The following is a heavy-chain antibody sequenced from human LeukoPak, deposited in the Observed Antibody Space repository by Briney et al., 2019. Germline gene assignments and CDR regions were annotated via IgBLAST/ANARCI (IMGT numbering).Heavy chain of an antibody. CDR2: IYSGGNT. J-gene: IGHJ4*02. D-gene: IGHD3-10*01. CDR3: ASLWAGNY. CDR1: GFTVSSNY. Sequence: GGSLRLSCAASGFTVSSNYMSWVRQAAGKGLEWVSIIYSGGNTYYADYLEGRFTIYRDNSRNTVYLQMNSLRAEDTAVYYCASLWAGNYWGQGTLVTVSS. V-gene: IGHV3-53*01.